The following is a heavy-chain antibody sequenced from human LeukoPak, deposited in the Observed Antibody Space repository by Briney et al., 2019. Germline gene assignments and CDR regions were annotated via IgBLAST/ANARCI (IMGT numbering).Heavy chain of an antibody. D-gene: IGHD1-26*01. CDR1: GYTLTELS. V-gene: IGHV1-24*01. CDR2: FDPEDGET. J-gene: IGHJ3*01. CDR3: ETDPISGSAR. Sequence: ASVKVSCKVSGYTLTELSMHWVRQAPGKGRGWMGGFDPEDGETIYAQKFQGRVTMTEDTSTDTAYMELSSLRSEDTAVYYCETDPISGSARWGQGTMVTVSS.